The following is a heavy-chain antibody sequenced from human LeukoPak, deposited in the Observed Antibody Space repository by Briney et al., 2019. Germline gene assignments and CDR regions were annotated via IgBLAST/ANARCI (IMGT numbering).Heavy chain of an antibody. V-gene: IGHV4-59*01. J-gene: IGHJ5*02. Sequence: GSLRLSCAASGFTFSDYYMSWIRQAPGKGLEWIGYIHSIGTTNYNPSLKSRLTISIDTSKNQFSLKLSSVTAADTAVYYCATSYYGSGTYYNWFDPWGQGTLVTVSS. CDR2: IHSIGTT. D-gene: IGHD3-10*01. CDR1: GFTFSDYY. CDR3: ATSYYGSGTYYNWFDP.